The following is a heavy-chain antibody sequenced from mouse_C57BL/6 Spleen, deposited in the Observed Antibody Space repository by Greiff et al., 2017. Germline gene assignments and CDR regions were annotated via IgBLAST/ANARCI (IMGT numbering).Heavy chain of an antibody. D-gene: IGHD1-1*01. CDR3: ARHLGSSNYYFDY. Sequence: EVKLMESGGGLVKPGGSLKLSCAASGFTFSDYGMHWVRQAPEKGLEWVAYISSGSSTIYYADTVTGRFTISRDNAKNTLFLQMTSLRSEDTAMYYCARHLGSSNYYFDYWGQGTTLTVSS. CDR1: GFTFSDYG. CDR2: ISSGSSTI. V-gene: IGHV5-17*01. J-gene: IGHJ2*01.